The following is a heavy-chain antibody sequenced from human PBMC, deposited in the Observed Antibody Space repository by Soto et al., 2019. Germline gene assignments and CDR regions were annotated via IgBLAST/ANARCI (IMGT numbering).Heavy chain of an antibody. Sequence: QLQLQESGPGLVKPSETLSLTCTVSGGSISSSSYYWGWIRQPPGKGLGWIGSIYYSGSTYYNPSLKSRVTISVYTSKNQFSLKLSSVTAADTAVYYCASLYSSSSGRHTYYGMDVWGQGTTVTVSS. CDR1: GGSISSSSYY. D-gene: IGHD6-6*01. CDR2: IYYSGST. J-gene: IGHJ6*02. V-gene: IGHV4-39*01. CDR3: ASLYSSSSGRHTYYGMDV.